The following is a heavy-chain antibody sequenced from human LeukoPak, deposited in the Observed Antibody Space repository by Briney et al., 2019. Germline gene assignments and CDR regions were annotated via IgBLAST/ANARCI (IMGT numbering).Heavy chain of an antibody. D-gene: IGHD5-18*01. V-gene: IGHV1-69*05. Sequence: SVTVSCKASGGTFSSYAISWVRQAPGQGLEWMGGIIPIFGTANYAQKLQGRVTMTTDTSTSTAYMELRSLRSDDTAVYYCARAIPRGYSYGYDAFDIWGQGTMVTVSS. CDR2: IIPIFGTA. CDR1: GGTFSSYA. J-gene: IGHJ3*02. CDR3: ARAIPRGYSYGYDAFDI.